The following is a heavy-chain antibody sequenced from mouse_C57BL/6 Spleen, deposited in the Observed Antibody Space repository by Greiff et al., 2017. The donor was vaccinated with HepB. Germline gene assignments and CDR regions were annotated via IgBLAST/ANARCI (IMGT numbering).Heavy chain of an antibody. CDR1: GYTFTSYW. V-gene: IGHV1-52*01. D-gene: IGHD3-2*02. CDR2: IDPSDSET. Sequence: QVHVKQPGAELVRPGSSVKLSCKASGYTFTSYWMHWVKQRPIQGLEWIGNIDPSDSETHYNQKFKDKATLTVDKSSSTAYMQLSSLTSEDSAVYYCAREGSSGYTFAYWGQGTLVTVSA. CDR3: AREGSSGYTFAY. J-gene: IGHJ3*01.